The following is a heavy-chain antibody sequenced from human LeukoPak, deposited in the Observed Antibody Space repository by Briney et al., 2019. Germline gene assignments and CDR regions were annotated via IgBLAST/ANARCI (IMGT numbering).Heavy chain of an antibody. CDR3: VKDVNYSPSGTFDY. V-gene: IGHV3-9*03. J-gene: IGHJ4*02. Sequence: PGGSLRLSCAASGFTFDDYAMHWVRQAPGKGLEWVSSISWNSGRMDYADSVKGRFTISRDNAKNSLYLQMNSLRVEDMALYYCVKDVNYSPSGTFDYLGQGTLVTDSP. CDR2: ISWNSGRM. D-gene: IGHD3-10*01. CDR1: GFTFDDYA.